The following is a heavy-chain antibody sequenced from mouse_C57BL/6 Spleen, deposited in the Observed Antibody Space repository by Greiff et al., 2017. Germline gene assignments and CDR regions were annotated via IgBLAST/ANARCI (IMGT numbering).Heavy chain of an antibody. D-gene: IGHD2-5*01. Sequence: QVHVKQPGAELVKPGASVKLSCKASGYTFTSYWMHWVKQRPGRGLEWIGRIDPNSGGTKYNEKFKSKATLTVDKPSSTAYMQLRSLTSEDSAVYYCARCHYSNYEAWFAYWGQGTLVTVSA. CDR1: GYTFTSYW. CDR2: IDPNSGGT. V-gene: IGHV1-72*01. CDR3: ARCHYSNYEAWFAY. J-gene: IGHJ3*01.